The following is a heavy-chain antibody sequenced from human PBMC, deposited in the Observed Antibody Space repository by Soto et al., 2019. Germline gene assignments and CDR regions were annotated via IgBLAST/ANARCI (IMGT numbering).Heavy chain of an antibody. CDR3: ARHNSWAIDY. D-gene: IGHD2-15*01. Sequence: SETLSLTCTVSGGSISSSSYYWGWIRQPPGKGLEWIGSMYYSGSTYYNPSLKSRVTISVDTSKNQFSLKLSSVTAADTAVYYCARHNSWAIDYWGQGTQVTVSS. CDR1: GGSISSSSYY. V-gene: IGHV4-39*01. J-gene: IGHJ4*02. CDR2: MYYSGST.